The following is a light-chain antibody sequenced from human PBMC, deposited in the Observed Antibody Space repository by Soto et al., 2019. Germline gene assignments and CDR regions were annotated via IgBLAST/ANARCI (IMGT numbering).Light chain of an antibody. CDR2: WAS. Sequence: DIVMTQSPDSLAVSLGERATINCKSQSVFFNSNNKNYLAWYQQKPGQPPKLLIYWASTRESGVPDRFSGSGSGTDFTLTISSLQAEDVAVYYCQQYYNIPPTFGQGTKVEI. V-gene: IGKV4-1*01. CDR3: QQYYNIPPT. J-gene: IGKJ1*01. CDR1: SVFFNSNNKNY.